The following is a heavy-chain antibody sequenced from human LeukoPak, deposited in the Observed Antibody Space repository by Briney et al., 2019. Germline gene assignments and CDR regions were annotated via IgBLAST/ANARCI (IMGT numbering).Heavy chain of an antibody. D-gene: IGHD6-13*01. V-gene: IGHV1-2*02. CDR3: ARDLIAAAGNNWFDP. Sequence: GASVKVSCKASGYTFTSYDINWVRQAPGQGLEWMGWINPNSGGTNYAQKFQGRVTMTRDTSISTAYMELSRLRSDDTAVYYCARDLIAAAGNNWFDPWGQGTLVTVSS. CDR1: GYTFTSYD. CDR2: INPNSGGT. J-gene: IGHJ5*02.